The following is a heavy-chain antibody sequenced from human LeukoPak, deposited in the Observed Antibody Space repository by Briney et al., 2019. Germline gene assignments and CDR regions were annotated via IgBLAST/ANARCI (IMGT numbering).Heavy chain of an antibody. Sequence: GGSLRLSCAASGFTSNTQSMNWVRQAPGKGLEWLSAISSSGGHIYYAGSVQGRFTISRDDAKESVYLQLNSLRAEGTAVYYCARGLGWITPGAPYFDLWGHGTLVTVSS. CDR1: GFTSNTQS. J-gene: IGHJ4*01. CDR2: ISSSGGHI. D-gene: IGHD5-12*01. V-gene: IGHV3-21*01. CDR3: ARGLGWITPGAPYFDL.